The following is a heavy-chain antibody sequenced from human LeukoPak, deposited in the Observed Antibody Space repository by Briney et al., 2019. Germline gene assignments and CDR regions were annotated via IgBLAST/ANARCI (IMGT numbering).Heavy chain of an antibody. Sequence: ASVKVSCKASGGTFSSYTISWVRQAPGQGLEWMGRIIPILGIANYAQKLQGRVTITADKSTSTAYMELSSLRSEDTAVYYCARSPAPTEYYYDSSGYTQRAFDIWGQGTMVTVSS. J-gene: IGHJ3*02. D-gene: IGHD3-22*01. CDR1: GGTFSSYT. CDR3: ARSPAPTEYYYDSSGYTQRAFDI. V-gene: IGHV1-69*02. CDR2: IIPILGIA.